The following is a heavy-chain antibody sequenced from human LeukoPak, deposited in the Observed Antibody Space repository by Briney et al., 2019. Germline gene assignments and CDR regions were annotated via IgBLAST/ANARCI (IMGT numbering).Heavy chain of an antibody. Sequence: GGSPRLSCAAPGFSPTSYTMSWVCPRLQTRVWWGSAISGSGGSTYYADSVKGRVTISRDNSKNTLYLQMNSLRAEATAVYYCANRPVVPAAANENDAFDIWGQGTMVTVSS. V-gene: IGHV3-23*01. CDR2: ISGSGGST. D-gene: IGHD2-2*01. CDR1: GFSPTSYT. CDR3: ANRPVVPAAANENDAFDI. J-gene: IGHJ3*02.